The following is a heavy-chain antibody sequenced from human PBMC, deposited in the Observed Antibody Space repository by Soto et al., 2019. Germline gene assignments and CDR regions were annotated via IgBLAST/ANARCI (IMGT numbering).Heavy chain of an antibody. Sequence: GGSLRLSCAASGFTFNNYAMHWVRQAPGKGLEWLALISHDGSNRYVADSVKGRFTVSRDNSKSTLYLQINSLRAEDTAVYFCAREAESVVGASYLYFYGMDVWGQGTTVTVSS. J-gene: IGHJ6*02. CDR2: ISHDGSNR. D-gene: IGHD1-26*01. CDR1: GFTFNNYA. CDR3: AREAESVVGASYLYFYGMDV. V-gene: IGHV3-30-3*01.